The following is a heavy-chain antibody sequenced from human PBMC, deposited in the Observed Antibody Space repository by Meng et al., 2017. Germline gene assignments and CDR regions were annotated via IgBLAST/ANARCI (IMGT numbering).Heavy chain of an antibody. D-gene: IGHD6-19*01. CDR1: GFTVSRNY. CDR2: INSDGSST. J-gene: IGHJ4*02. CDR3: ARDRSSSGFDY. Sequence: EGDLLESGGGLVKPGGSLRSSCEASGFTVSRNYMSWVGQAPGKGLEWVSRINSDGSSTSYADSVRGRFTISRDNAKNTLYLQMNSLRAEDTAVYYCARDRSSSGFDYWGQGTLVTVSS. V-gene: IGHV3-74*01.